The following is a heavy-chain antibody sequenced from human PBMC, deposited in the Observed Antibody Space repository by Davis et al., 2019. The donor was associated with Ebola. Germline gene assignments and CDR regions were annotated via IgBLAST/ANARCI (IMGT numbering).Heavy chain of an antibody. V-gene: IGHV1-46*01. D-gene: IGHD3-22*01. CDR2: INPSGGST. CDR3: ARDLSYYDSSGYYDY. CDR1: GYTFTSYY. J-gene: IGHJ4*02. Sequence: ASVKVSCKASGYTFTSYYMHWVRQAPGQGLEWMGIINPSGGSTSYAQKLQGRVTMTTDTSTSTAYMELRSLRSDDTAVYYCARDLSYYDSSGYYDYWGQGTLVTVSS.